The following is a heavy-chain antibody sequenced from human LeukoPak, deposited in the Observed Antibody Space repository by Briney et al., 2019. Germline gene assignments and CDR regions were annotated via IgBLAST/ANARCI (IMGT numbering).Heavy chain of an antibody. D-gene: IGHD6-6*01. CDR2: ISSSGSTI. J-gene: IGHJ6*03. Sequence: GGSLRLSCAASGFTFSDYYMSWIRQVPGKGLEWVSYISSSGSTIYYADSVKGRFTISRDNAKNSLYLQMNSLRAEDTAVYYCARVQLVDYYYYSYMDVWGKGTTVTVSS. CDR1: GFTFSDYY. V-gene: IGHV3-11*04. CDR3: ARVQLVDYYYYSYMDV.